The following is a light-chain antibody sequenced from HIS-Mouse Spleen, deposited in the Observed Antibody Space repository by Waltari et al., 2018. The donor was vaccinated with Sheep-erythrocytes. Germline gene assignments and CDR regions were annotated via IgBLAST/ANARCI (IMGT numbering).Light chain of an antibody. V-gene: IGLV2-8*01. CDR1: SSAVGGYNY. CDR3: SSYAGSNNWV. CDR2: EVI. Sequence: QSALTQPPSASGSPGQSVTISSTGTSSAVGGYNYVSWSQQHPGKAPKLMIYEVIKRPSGVPDRFSGSKSGNTASLTVSGLQAEDEADYYCSSYAGSNNWVFGGGTKLTVL. J-gene: IGLJ3*02.